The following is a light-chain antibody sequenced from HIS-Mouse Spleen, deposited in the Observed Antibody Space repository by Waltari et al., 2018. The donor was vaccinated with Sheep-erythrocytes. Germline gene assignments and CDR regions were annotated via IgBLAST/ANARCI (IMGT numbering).Light chain of an antibody. CDR1: SSNIGSNY. Sequence: QSVLTQPPSASGTPGQRVTISCSGSSSNIGSNYVYWYQQLPGTAPKLLIYRNNQRTAGVPDRLSGSKSGTSASLAISGLRSEDEADYYCAAWDDSLSGPVFGGGTKLTVL. CDR3: AAWDDSLSGPV. CDR2: RNN. J-gene: IGLJ2*01. V-gene: IGLV1-47*01.